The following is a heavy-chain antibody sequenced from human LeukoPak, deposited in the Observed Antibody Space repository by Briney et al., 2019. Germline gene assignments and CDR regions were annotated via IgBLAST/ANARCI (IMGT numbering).Heavy chain of an antibody. Sequence: GGSLRLSCAASGFTFSSYSMNWVRQAPGKGLEWVSSISSSSSYIYYADSVKGRFTISRDNAKNSLYLQMNSLRAEDTAVYYCARDPGDCSSTSCDSNWFDPWGQGTLVTVSS. CDR2: ISSSSSYI. J-gene: IGHJ5*02. D-gene: IGHD2-2*01. V-gene: IGHV3-21*01. CDR1: GFTFSSYS. CDR3: ARDPGDCSSTSCDSNWFDP.